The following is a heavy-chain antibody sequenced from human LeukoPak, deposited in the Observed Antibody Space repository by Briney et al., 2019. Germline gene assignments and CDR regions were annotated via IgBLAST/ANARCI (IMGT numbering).Heavy chain of an antibody. CDR1: GASISSGSNY. V-gene: IGHV4-39*07. CDR3: ARGPQLWFRY. D-gene: IGHD5-18*01. J-gene: IGHJ4*02. CDR2: INHNGST. Sequence: SETLSLTCSVSGASISSGSNYWGWIRQPPGKTLEWIGEINHNGSTNYNPSLKSRVTISVDTSKNQFSLKLSSVTAADTAVYYCARGPQLWFRYWGQGTLVTVSS.